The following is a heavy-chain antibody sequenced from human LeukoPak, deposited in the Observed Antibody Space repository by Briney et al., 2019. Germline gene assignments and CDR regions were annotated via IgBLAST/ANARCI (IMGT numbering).Heavy chain of an antibody. CDR2: INSDGSST. J-gene: IGHJ3*02. CDR3: ATAQYSSGWYEDDAFDI. V-gene: IGHV3-74*01. Sequence: GGSLRLSCAASGFTFSSYWMHWVRQAPGEGLVWVSRINSDGSSTSYAGSVKGRFTISRDNAKNTLYLQMNSLRAEDTAVYYCATAQYSSGWYEDDAFDIWGQGTMVTVSS. D-gene: IGHD6-19*01. CDR1: GFTFSSYW.